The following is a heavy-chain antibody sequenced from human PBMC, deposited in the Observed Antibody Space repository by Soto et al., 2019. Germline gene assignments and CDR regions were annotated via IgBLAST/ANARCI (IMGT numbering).Heavy chain of an antibody. CDR2: IWYDGSNK. CDR3: ASLIVVEEYGMDV. CDR1: GFTFSSYG. Sequence: PGGSLRLSCAASGFTFSSYGMHWVRQAPGKGLEWVAVIWYDGSNKYYADSVKGRLTISRDNSKNTLYLQMNSLRAEDTAVYYCASLIVVEEYGMDVWGQGTTVTVSS. D-gene: IGHD3-22*01. J-gene: IGHJ6*02. V-gene: IGHV3-33*01.